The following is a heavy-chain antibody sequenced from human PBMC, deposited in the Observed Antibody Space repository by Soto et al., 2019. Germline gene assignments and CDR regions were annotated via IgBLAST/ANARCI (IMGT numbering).Heavy chain of an antibody. V-gene: IGHV4-59*01. CDR3: ASSGTFYYYYYMDV. CDR2: IYYSGST. J-gene: IGHJ6*03. D-gene: IGHD1-1*01. CDR1: GGSISSYG. Sequence: SETMSFTWPVAGGSISSYGLSWIRTPTGKGLEWIGYIYYSGSTNYNPSLKSRVTISVDTSKNQFSLKLSSVTAADTAVYYCASSGTFYYYYYMDVWGKGTTVTVSS.